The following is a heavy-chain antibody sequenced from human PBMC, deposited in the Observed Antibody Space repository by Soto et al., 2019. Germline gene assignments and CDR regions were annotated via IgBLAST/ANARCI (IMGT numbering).Heavy chain of an antibody. Sequence: ASVKVSCKASGYTFTAFLMHWVRQAPGKGLEWMGIIHPSGGTTNYAQKFQGRVAMTWDTSTSTVYMDLSSLRSDDTAVYYCARLMQSSPSIFTHYWGTRTLGTLSS. V-gene: IGHV1-46*01. CDR1: GYTFTAFL. J-gene: IGHJ4*02. D-gene: IGHD3-3*02. CDR3: ARLMQSSPSIFTHY. CDR2: IHPSGGTT.